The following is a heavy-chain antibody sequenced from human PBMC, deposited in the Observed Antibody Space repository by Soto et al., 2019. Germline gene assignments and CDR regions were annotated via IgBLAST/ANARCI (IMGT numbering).Heavy chain of an antibody. J-gene: IGHJ3*02. V-gene: IGHV4-59*01. CDR2: MYSSGGT. Sequence: LSLTCSVSGASISSYYWSWIRQSPGKGLEFIGCMYSSGGTNYNPALKSRITISRDTSKNQLSLKLTSVTAADTAVYFCAKIQYTVVTPLDIWGRGTMVTVSS. D-gene: IGHD2-21*02. CDR1: GASISSYY. CDR3: AKIQYTVVTPLDI.